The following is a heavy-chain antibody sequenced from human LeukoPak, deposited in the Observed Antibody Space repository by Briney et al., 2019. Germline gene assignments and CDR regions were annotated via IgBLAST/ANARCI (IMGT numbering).Heavy chain of an antibody. J-gene: IGHJ5*02. CDR1: GGSISSSSYY. D-gene: IGHD3-10*01. V-gene: IGHV4-39*01. CDR3: ARPIRSRDNNWFDP. Sequence: SETLSLTCTVSGGSISSSSYYWGWIRQPPGKGLEWIGSIYYSGSTYYNPSLKSRVTISVDTSKNQFSLKLNSVTAADTAVYYCARPIRSRDNNWFDPWGQGTLVIVSS. CDR2: IYYSGST.